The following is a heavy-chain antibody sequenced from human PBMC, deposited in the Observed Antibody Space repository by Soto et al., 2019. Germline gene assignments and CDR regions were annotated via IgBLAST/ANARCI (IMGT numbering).Heavy chain of an antibody. D-gene: IGHD2-15*01. CDR1: GFTFTSYA. V-gene: IGHV3-23*01. J-gene: IGHJ4*02. CDR2: VSSGGST. Sequence: GGSLRLSCAASGFTFTSYAMGWVRQAPGKGLEWVSVVSSGGSTYYADSVTGRFTVSRDNSKNTLSLQMNSLRAEDTAVYYCAKRRGAGAHFDYWGQGALVTVSS. CDR3: AKRRGAGAHFDY.